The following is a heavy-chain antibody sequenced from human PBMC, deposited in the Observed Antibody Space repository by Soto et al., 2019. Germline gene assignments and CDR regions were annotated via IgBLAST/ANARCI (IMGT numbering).Heavy chain of an antibody. CDR2: IPYDGNNK. CDR3: AKDRAPYYSDTSVYRYAMDV. CDR1: GFTFSSYG. Sequence: QVQLVESGGGVVQPGRSLRLSCVASGFTFSSYGMHWVRQAPGKGLEWVAVIPYDGNNKYYTDSVKGRFTTSRDNSKNTLYLQMNSLRAEDTAVYYCAKDRAPYYSDTSVYRYAMDVWGQGTAVTVSS. J-gene: IGHJ6*02. D-gene: IGHD3-22*01. V-gene: IGHV3-30*18.